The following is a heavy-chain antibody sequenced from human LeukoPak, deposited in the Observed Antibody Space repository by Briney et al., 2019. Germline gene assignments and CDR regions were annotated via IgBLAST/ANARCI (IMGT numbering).Heavy chain of an antibody. J-gene: IGHJ6*02. V-gene: IGHV3-30*02. CDR3: ARIVLVRGVIYYGMDV. CDR1: GFTFSSYG. Sequence: PGGSLRLSCAASGFTFSSYGMHWVRQAPGKGLEWVAFIRYDGGNKYYADSVKGRFTISRDNAKNSLYLQMSSLRAEDTAVYYCARIVLVRGVIYYGMDVWGQGTTVTVSS. D-gene: IGHD3-10*01. CDR2: IRYDGGNK.